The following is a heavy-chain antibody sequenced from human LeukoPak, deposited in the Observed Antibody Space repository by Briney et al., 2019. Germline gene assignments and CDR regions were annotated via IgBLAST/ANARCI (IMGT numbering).Heavy chain of an antibody. CDR3: ARFGVVVVADNWFDP. J-gene: IGHJ5*02. V-gene: IGHV1-18*01. Sequence: ASVKVSCKASGYTFTSYGISWVRQAPGQGLDGMGCISAYNGNTNYAQKLQGRVTMTTETSTSTAYMELRSLRSDDTAVYYCARFGVVVVADNWFDPWGQGTLVTVYS. CDR2: ISAYNGNT. D-gene: IGHD2-15*01. CDR1: GYTFTSYG.